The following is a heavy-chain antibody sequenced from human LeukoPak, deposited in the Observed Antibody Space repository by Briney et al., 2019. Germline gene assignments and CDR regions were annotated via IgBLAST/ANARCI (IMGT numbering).Heavy chain of an antibody. J-gene: IGHJ4*02. CDR2: INPSGGIT. D-gene: IGHD1-26*01. Sequence: ASVKVSCKASGYTFTNYYMHWVRQAPGQGLEWMGIINPSGGITNYAQKFEGIVTMTGDMYTSTVYMELSSLRSEGTAVYHCARVSVGATMLAYFDYWGQGTLVTVSS. CDR3: ARVSVGATMLAYFDY. V-gene: IGHV1-46*01. CDR1: GYTFTNYY.